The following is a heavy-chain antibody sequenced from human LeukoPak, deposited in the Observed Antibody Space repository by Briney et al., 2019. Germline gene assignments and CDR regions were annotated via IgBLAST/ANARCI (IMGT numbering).Heavy chain of an antibody. CDR1: GYTFHNYG. D-gene: IGHD4-17*01. V-gene: IGHV1-18*01. J-gene: IGHJ6*02. Sequence: ASVTVSCKASGYTFHNYGISWVRQAPGQGHEWMGWISPYSGNTDYTKRLQGRVTMTTDTSTTTAFMELRSLRSDDTAVYYCARDSFMTTVTPSSMDVWGQGTTVTVSS. CDR2: ISPYSGNT. CDR3: ARDSFMTTVTPSSMDV.